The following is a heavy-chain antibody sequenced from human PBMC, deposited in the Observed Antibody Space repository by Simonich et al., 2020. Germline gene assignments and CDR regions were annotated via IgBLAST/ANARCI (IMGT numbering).Heavy chain of an antibody. CDR1: GFTFISYW. J-gene: IGHJ4*02. D-gene: IGHD3-10*01. Sequence: EVQLVESGGGLVQPGGSLRLSCAASGFTFISYWMSWVSKAPGKGLEWVANIKQEGSKKYYVDALKGRFTISRANAKNSLYLQMNRLRAEDTAVYYCARDREVYGSGSYYNYWGQGTLVTVSS. V-gene: IGHV3-7*01. CDR2: IKQEGSKK. CDR3: ARDREVYGSGSYYNY.